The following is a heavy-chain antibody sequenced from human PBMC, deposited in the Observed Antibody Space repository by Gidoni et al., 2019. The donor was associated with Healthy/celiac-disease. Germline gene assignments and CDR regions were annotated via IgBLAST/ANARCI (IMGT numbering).Heavy chain of an antibody. D-gene: IGHD5-18*01. CDR2: IGTAGDT. V-gene: IGHV3-13*01. CDR3: ARVRGYSYGTFNAFDI. Sequence: EVQLVESGGGLVQPGGSLRLSCAASGFPFSSYDMHWVRQATGKGLEWVSAIGTAGDTYYPGSVKGRFTISRENAKNSLYLQMNSLRAGDTAVYYCARVRGYSYGTFNAFDIWGQGTMVTVSS. J-gene: IGHJ3*02. CDR1: GFPFSSYD.